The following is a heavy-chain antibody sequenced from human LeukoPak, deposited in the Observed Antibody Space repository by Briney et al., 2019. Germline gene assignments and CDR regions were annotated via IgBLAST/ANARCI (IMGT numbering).Heavy chain of an antibody. CDR1: GGSISSSSYY. V-gene: IGHV4-39*01. CDR3: ASPLWCGEFLY. CDR2: IYYSGST. Sequence: SETLSLTCTVSGGSISSSSYYWGWIRQPPGKGLEWIGSIYYSGSTYYNPSLKSRVTISVDTSKNQFSLKLSSVTAADTAVYYCASPLWCGEFLYGGSGTLVTV. J-gene: IGHJ4*02. D-gene: IGHD3-10*01.